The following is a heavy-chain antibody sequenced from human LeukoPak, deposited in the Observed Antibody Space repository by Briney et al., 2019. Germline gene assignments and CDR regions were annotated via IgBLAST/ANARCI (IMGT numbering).Heavy chain of an antibody. J-gene: IGHJ6*03. Sequence: PGGSLRLSCAASGFTVSSNYMSWVRQAPGKGLEWVSVIYSGGSTYYADYVKGRFTISRDNSKNTLYLQMSSLRAEDTAVYYCARGVGDAPAMVTLRYYYYYYYMDVWGKGTTVTVSS. CDR3: ARGVGDAPAMVTLRYYYYYYYMDV. CDR1: GFTVSSNY. D-gene: IGHD5-18*01. CDR2: IYSGGST. V-gene: IGHV3-53*01.